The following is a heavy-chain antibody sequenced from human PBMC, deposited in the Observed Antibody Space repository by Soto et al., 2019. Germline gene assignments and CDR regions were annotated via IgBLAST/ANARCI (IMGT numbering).Heavy chain of an antibody. D-gene: IGHD3-22*01. J-gene: IGHJ3*02. Sequence: SVKVSCKASGGTFSSYAISWVRQAPGQGLEWMGGSIPIFGTANYAQKFQGRVTITADESPSTAYMELSSLRSEDTAVYFCARDRTYYYDSCGLGDGFGILGQGTMVTGSS. V-gene: IGHV1-69*13. CDR1: GGTFSSYA. CDR3: ARDRTYYYDSCGLGDGFGI. CDR2: SIPIFGTA.